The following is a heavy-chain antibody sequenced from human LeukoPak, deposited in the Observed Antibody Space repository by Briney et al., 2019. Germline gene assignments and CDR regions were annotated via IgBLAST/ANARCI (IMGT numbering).Heavy chain of an antibody. J-gene: IGHJ4*02. CDR2: INHSGST. CDR3: ARVFVGSGSYHFDY. D-gene: IGHD3-10*01. CDR1: GGSFSGYY. V-gene: IGHV4-34*01. Sequence: SETLSLTCAVCGGSFSGYYWSWIREPPGKGLEWIGEINHSGSTNYNPSLKSRVTISVDTSKNQFSLKVSSVTAADTAVYYCARVFVGSGSYHFDYWGQGTLVTVSS.